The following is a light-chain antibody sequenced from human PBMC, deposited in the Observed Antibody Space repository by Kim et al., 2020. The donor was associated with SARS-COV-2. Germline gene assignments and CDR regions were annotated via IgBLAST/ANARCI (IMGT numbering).Light chain of an antibody. V-gene: IGKV3-20*01. J-gene: IGKJ2*01. CDR1: QSVSRSY. Sequence: LSPGERGTLPCRASQSVSRSYLAWYQQKPGQAPRLLIYGASSRATGIPDRFSGSGSGTDFTLTISRLEPEDFAVYYCQQYDSSPYTFGQGTKLEI. CDR2: GAS. CDR3: QQYDSSPYT.